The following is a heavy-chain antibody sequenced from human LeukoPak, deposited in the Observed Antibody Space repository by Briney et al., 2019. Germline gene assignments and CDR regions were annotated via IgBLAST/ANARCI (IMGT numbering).Heavy chain of an antibody. Sequence: SETLSLTCTVSGGSISTTNYYWGWIRQPPGRDLEWIGSIYSSGNTYYNPSLESRVTISVDTSKNQFSLKLSSVTAADTAVYYCARRPKGYYDSSGYYYWGQGTLVTVSS. CDR1: GGSISTTNYY. J-gene: IGHJ4*02. D-gene: IGHD3-22*01. CDR3: ARRPKGYYDSSGYYY. V-gene: IGHV4-39*01. CDR2: IYSSGNT.